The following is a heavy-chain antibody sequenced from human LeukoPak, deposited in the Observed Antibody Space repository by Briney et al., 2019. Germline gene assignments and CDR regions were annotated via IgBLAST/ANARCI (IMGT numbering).Heavy chain of an antibody. J-gene: IGHJ5*02. CDR2: ISWNSGSI. CDR1: GFTFDDYA. CDR3: AKDANPGIVGAPAYSWFDP. Sequence: GGSLRLSCAASGFTFDDYAMHWVRQAPGKGLEWVSGISWNSGSIGYADSVKGRFTISRDNAKNSLYLQMNSLRAEDTALYYCAKDANPGIVGAPAYSWFDPWGQGTLVTVSS. V-gene: IGHV3-9*01. D-gene: IGHD1-26*01.